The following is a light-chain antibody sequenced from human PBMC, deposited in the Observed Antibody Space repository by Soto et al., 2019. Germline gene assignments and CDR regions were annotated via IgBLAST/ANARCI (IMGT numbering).Light chain of an antibody. J-gene: IGKJ1*01. CDR3: QQYGSSQT. V-gene: IGKV1-5*01. CDR1: QSISSW. CDR2: GAS. Sequence: DIQMTQSPSTLSASVGDRVTITCRASQSISSWLAWYQQKPGKAPKLLIYGASSRATGIPDRFSGSGSGTDFTLTISRLEPEDFAVYYCQQYGSSQTFGQGTKVDIK.